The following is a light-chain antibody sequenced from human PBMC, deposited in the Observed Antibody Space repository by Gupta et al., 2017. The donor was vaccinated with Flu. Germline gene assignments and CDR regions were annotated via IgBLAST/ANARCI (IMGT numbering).Light chain of an antibody. CDR3: QQRSNWPLT. V-gene: IGKV3-11*01. CDR2: DAS. Sequence: EIVLTQSPATLSLSPGERATLSCRASQSVSSYLAWYQQKPGQAPRLIIYDASIRATGTPASFSGSGSGTDFTLTISSLEPEDFAVYFCQQRSNWPLTFGGGTKVEIK. J-gene: IGKJ4*01. CDR1: QSVSSY.